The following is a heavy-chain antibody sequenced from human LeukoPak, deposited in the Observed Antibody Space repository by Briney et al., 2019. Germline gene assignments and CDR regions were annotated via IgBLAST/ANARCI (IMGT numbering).Heavy chain of an antibody. Sequence: SETLSLTCNVSGSSISGYYWRWIRQPPGKTLEWIGYISYSGNSNYNPSLESRVTISVVTSKIQFSLKLSSVTAADTAVYYCARHHTRLVVGATHVDYWGQGTLVTVSS. CDR3: ARHHTRLVVGATHVDY. J-gene: IGHJ4*02. CDR2: ISYSGNS. CDR1: GSSISGYY. D-gene: IGHD1-26*01. V-gene: IGHV4-59*08.